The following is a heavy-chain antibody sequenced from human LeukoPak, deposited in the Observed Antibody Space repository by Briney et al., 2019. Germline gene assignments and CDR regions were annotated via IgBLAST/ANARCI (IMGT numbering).Heavy chain of an antibody. CDR3: VRDMTTVTTCYLQH. CDR1: GFTFSSYS. V-gene: IGHV3-21*01. J-gene: IGHJ1*01. D-gene: IGHD4-17*01. Sequence: GGSLRLSCAASGFTFSSYSMNWVRQAPGKGLEWVSSISGRNSYIYYADSVKGRFTISRDNAENSLYLQMNSLRAGDTAVYYCVRDMTTVTTCYLQHRGQGTLVTVSS. CDR2: ISGRNSYI.